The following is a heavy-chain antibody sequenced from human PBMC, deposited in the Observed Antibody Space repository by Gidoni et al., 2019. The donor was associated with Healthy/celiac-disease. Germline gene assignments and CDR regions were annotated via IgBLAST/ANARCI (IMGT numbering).Heavy chain of an antibody. V-gene: IGHV3-7*01. D-gene: IGHD2-2*01. CDR1: GFTFRSYW. CDR2: IKQDGSEK. CDR3: ARDVVVVPAATDYYYYYGMDV. Sequence: EVQLVESGGGLVQPGGSLRLSCAASGFTFRSYWMSWVRQAPGKGLEWVANIKQDGSEKYYVDSVKGRFTISRDNAKNSLYLQMNSLRAEDTAVYYCARDVVVVPAATDYYYYYGMDVWGQGTTVTVSS. J-gene: IGHJ6*02.